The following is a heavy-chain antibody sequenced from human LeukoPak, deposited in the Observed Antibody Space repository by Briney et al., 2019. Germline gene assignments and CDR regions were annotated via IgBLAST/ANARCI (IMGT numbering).Heavy chain of an antibody. J-gene: IGHJ4*02. CDR1: GFTFSDCD. CDR2: ISYMGDHR. V-gene: IGHV3-21*06. D-gene: IGHD6-25*01. CDR3: GKAFPPLRVAAAGDY. Sequence: GGSLRLSCTASGFTFSDCDMNWFRQAPGKGLQWVSSISYMGDHRYYADSAKGRFTISRDNAKNSLYLQMDNLRADDTAVYYCGKAFPPLRVAAAGDYWGQGTLVTASS.